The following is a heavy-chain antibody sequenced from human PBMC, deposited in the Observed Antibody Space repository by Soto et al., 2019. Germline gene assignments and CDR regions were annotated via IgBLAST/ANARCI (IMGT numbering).Heavy chain of an antibody. CDR1: GYSFTSYL. Sequence: GESLKISCKGSGYSFTSYLISWVRQMPGKGLEWMGRIDPSDSYTNYSPSFQGHVTISADKSISTAYLQWSSLKASDTAMYYCAGAYYYDSSGSTGYNWFDPWGQGTLVTVSS. J-gene: IGHJ5*02. CDR3: AGAYYYDSSGSTGYNWFDP. D-gene: IGHD3-22*01. CDR2: IDPSDSYT. V-gene: IGHV5-10-1*01.